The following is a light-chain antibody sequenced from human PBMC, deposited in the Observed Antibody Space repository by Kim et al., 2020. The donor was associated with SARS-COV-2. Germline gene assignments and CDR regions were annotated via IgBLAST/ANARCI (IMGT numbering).Light chain of an antibody. J-gene: IGLJ3*02. CDR3: QAWDSSTEV. CDR2: QDS. Sequence: SVSPGKTASITCSGDKLGDKYACWYQQKPGQSPVLVIYQDSKRPSGIPERFSGSNSGNTATLTISGTQAMDEADYYCQAWDSSTEVFGGGTQVTVL. V-gene: IGLV3-1*01. CDR1: KLGDKY.